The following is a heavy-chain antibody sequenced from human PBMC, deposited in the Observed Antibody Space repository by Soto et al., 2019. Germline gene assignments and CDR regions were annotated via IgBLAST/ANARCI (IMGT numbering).Heavy chain of an antibody. D-gene: IGHD3-10*02. CDR1: GFTFSSYW. CDR3: VRKEVVRGIDY. CDR2: INSDGSSS. V-gene: IGHV3-74*01. Sequence: GGSLRLSCAASGFTFSSYWMHWVRQAPEKGLVWVSHINSDGSSSTYADSVKGRFTISRDNAKNTLYLQMNSLRAEDTAVYYCVRKEVVRGIDYWGLETLFT. J-gene: IGHJ4*02.